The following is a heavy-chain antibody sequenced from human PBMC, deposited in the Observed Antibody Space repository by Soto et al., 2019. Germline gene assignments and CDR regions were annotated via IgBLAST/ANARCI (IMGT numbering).Heavy chain of an antibody. CDR1: GDSINHGGTY. V-gene: IGHV4-31*03. CDR3: ARGGSSWEGSYYMDV. Sequence: QVQLQESRPGLVKPSQTLSLTCSVSGDSINHGGTYWNWVRQFQGRGPEWIGYIFYRASTHYKSSLKRRVDVSLDTSKSEFSLTLRSATAADTAVYYCARGGSSWEGSYYMDVWGKGTTVTVSS. D-gene: IGHD6-13*01. CDR2: IFYRAST. J-gene: IGHJ6*04.